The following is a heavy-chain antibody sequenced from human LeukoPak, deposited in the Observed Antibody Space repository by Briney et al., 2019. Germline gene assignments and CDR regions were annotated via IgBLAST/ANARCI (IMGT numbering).Heavy chain of an antibody. D-gene: IGHD3-9*01. CDR2: IDWDDDK. Sequence: ESGPALVKPTQTLTLTCTFSGFSLSTSGMRVSWIRQPPGKALEWLARIDWDDDKFCSTSLKTRLTISKDTFKNQVVLTMTNMDPVDTATYYCARMGRYFDWFLDYWGQGTLVTVSS. J-gene: IGHJ4*02. V-gene: IGHV2-70*04. CDR1: GFSLSTSGMR. CDR3: ARMGRYFDWFLDY.